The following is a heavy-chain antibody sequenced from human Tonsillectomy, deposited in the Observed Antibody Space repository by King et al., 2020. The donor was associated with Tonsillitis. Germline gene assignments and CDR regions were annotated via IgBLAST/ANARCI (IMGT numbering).Heavy chain of an antibody. Sequence: VQLQESGPGLVKPSQTLSLTCTVSRGSISSGSYYWSWLRQPAGKGLEWIGRIHTSGSTEFNPSLNSRVAIAVDTSKNQLSLMLSSVTAADTAVYFCSRGNTYVDFDIWGQGTLSPSPQ. CDR3: SRGNTYVDFDI. CDR2: IHTSGST. D-gene: IGHD2/OR15-2a*01. V-gene: IGHV4-61*02. J-gene: IGHJ4*02. CDR1: RGSISSGSYY.